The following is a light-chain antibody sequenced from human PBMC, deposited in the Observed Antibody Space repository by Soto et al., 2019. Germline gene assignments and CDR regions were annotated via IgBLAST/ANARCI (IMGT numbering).Light chain of an antibody. J-gene: IGKJ3*01. V-gene: IGKV3-15*01. Sequence: EIVMTQSPATLSVSPGERATLSCRASQSVSSNLAWSQQKPGQAPRLLIYGASTRATGIPARFSGSGSGTEFTLTISSLQSEDFAVYYCQQYNNWAPTFGTGTKVDIK. CDR2: GAS. CDR1: QSVSSN. CDR3: QQYNNWAPT.